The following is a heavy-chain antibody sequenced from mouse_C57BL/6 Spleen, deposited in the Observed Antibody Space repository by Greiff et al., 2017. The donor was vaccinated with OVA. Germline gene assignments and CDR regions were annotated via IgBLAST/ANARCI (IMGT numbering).Heavy chain of an antibody. D-gene: IGHD2-4*01. CDR3: ARDKNDYDRGYWYFDV. CDR2: INYDGSST. CDR1: GFTFSDYY. V-gene: IGHV5-16*01. J-gene: IGHJ1*03. Sequence: DVHLVESEGGLVQPGSSMKLSCTASGFTFSDYYLAWVRPVPDKGLEWVANINYDGSSTYYLDSLKSRFIISRDNAKNILYLQMSSLKSEDTATYYCARDKNDYDRGYWYFDVWGTGTTVTVSS.